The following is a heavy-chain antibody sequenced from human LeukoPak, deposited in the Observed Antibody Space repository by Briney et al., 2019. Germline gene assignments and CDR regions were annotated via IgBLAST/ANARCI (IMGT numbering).Heavy chain of an antibody. V-gene: IGHV1-18*01. D-gene: IGHD3-10*01. J-gene: IGHJ4*02. CDR2: ISAYNGNT. CDR1: GYTFTSYG. CDR3: AILGYYYGSGSYHY. Sequence: ASVTVSCKASGYTFTSYGISWVRQAPGQGLEWMGWISAYNGNTNYAQKLQGRVTMTTDTSTSTAYMELRSLRSDDTAVYYCAILGYYYGSGSYHYWGRGTLVTVSS.